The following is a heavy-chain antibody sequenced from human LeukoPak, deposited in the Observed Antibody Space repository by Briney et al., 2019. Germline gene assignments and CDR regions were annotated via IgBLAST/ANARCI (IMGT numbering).Heavy chain of an antibody. CDR2: INPKSGGT. J-gene: IGHJ5*02. Sequence: ASVKVSCKASGYTFSGYYMHWVRQAPGQGLERMGWINPKSGGTNYAQKFQGRVTMTRDTSISTVYMELSRLRSDDTAVYNCARGPGLTAILNWFDPWGQGTLVTVSS. D-gene: IGHD1-14*01. CDR3: ARGPGLTAILNWFDP. CDR1: GYTFSGYY. V-gene: IGHV1-2*02.